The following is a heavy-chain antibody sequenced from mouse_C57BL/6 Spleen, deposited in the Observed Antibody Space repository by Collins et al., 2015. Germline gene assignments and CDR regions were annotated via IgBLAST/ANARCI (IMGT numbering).Heavy chain of an antibody. V-gene: IGHV1-58*01. CDR3: ARSDYYGSPYFDY. D-gene: IGHD1-1*01. J-gene: IGHJ2*01. CDR1: LHFTSHW. Sequence: VQLQQPGTELVKPGAFSEAVLQDFWLHFTSHWMHWVKQRPGQGLEWIGYIYIGNGYTEYNEKFKGKATLTSDTSSSTAYMQLSSLTSEDSAIYFCARSDYYGSPYFDYWGQGTTLTVSS. CDR2: IYIGNGYT.